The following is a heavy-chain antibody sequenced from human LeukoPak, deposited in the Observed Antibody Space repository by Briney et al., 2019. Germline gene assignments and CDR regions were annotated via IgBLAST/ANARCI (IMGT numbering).Heavy chain of an antibody. V-gene: IGHV1-8*01. J-gene: IGHJ6*02. CDR3: ARGQGSRYSYGSYYYYGMDV. Sequence: GASVKVSCKASGYTFTSYDINWVRQAPGQGLEWMGWMNPNSGNTGYAQKFQGRVTMTRNTSISTAYMELSSLRSEDTAVYYCARGQGSRYSYGSYYYYGMDVWGQGTTVTVSS. D-gene: IGHD5-18*01. CDR1: GYTFTSYD. CDR2: MNPNSGNT.